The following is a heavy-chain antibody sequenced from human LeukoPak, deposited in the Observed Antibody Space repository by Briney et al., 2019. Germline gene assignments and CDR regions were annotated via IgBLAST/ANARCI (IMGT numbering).Heavy chain of an antibody. CDR1: GFAFSTYW. D-gene: IGHD1-26*01. Sequence: GGSLRLSCAASGFAFSTYWMYWVRQAPGKGRVWVSRIKPDGSSTSYADSVKGRFTISRDNAKNTLYLQMNSLRAEDTAVYYCARDLVGAPGFDYWGQGTLVTVSS. J-gene: IGHJ4*02. V-gene: IGHV3-74*01. CDR3: ARDLVGAPGFDY. CDR2: IKPDGSST.